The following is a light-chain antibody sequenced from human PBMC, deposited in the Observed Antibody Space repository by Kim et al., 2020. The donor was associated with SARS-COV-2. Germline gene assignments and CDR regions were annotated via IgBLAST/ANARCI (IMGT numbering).Light chain of an antibody. CDR1: QSISSY. V-gene: IGKV1-39*01. CDR2: AAS. CDR3: QQSYSTPPTT. J-gene: IGKJ2*01. Sequence: DIQMTQSPSSLSASVGDRVTITCRASQSISSYLNWYQQKPGKAPKLLIYAASSLQSGVPSRFSGNGSGTDFTLTISSLQPEDFATYYCQQSYSTPPTTFGQGTKLEI.